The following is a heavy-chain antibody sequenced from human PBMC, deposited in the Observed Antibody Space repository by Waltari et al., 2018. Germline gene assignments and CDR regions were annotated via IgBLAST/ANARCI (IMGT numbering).Heavy chain of an antibody. J-gene: IGHJ6*03. CDR2: IYYSGST. CDR3: ARGLVGAYMDV. V-gene: IGHV4-59*01. CDR1: GGSISSYY. Sequence: QVQLQESGPGLVKPSETLSLTCTVSGGSISSYYWSWIRQPPGKGLEWIGYIYYSGSTTYNPSLKSRVTISADTSKNQFSLKVSSVTAADTAVYYCARGLVGAYMDVWGKGTTVTISS. D-gene: IGHD1-26*01.